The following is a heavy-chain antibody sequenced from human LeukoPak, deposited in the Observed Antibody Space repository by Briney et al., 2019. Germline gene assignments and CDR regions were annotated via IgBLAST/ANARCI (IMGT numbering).Heavy chain of an antibody. CDR1: GGSISSGGYY. Sequence: SETLSLTCTVSGGSISSGGYYWSWIRQPPGKGLEWIGYIYHSGSTYYNPSLKSRVTISVDRSKNQFSLKLSSVTAADTAVYYCARWGVVPAAVADYWGQGTLVTVSS. D-gene: IGHD2-2*01. CDR3: ARWGVVPAAVADY. J-gene: IGHJ4*02. V-gene: IGHV4-30-2*01. CDR2: IYHSGST.